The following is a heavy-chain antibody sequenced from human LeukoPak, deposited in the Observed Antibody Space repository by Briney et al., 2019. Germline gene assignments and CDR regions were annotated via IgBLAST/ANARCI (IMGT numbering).Heavy chain of an antibody. D-gene: IGHD2/OR15-2a*01. CDR2: IYYNGGT. Sequence: LETLSLTCTVSGGSMSYYYWTWIRQSPVKGLEWIGYIYYNGGTNYNPSLKSRVTISIDTSKSEFSLRLNSVTAGDTAIYYCARSPSSTWTRDWFDPWGQGTLVTVSS. CDR3: ARSPSSTWTRDWFDP. V-gene: IGHV4-59*08. CDR1: GGSMSYYY. J-gene: IGHJ5*02.